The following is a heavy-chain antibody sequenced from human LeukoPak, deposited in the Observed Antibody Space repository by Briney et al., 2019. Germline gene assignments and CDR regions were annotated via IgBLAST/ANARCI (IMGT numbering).Heavy chain of an antibody. CDR3: ARDGLTYYYDSSGHDDAFDI. Sequence: PGGSLRLSCAASGFTFSSYSMNWVRQAPVKGLEWVSSISSSSSYIYYADSVKGRFTISRDNAKNSLYLQMNSLRAEDTAVYYCARDGLTYYYDSSGHDDAFDIWGQGTMVTVSS. V-gene: IGHV3-21*01. J-gene: IGHJ3*02. D-gene: IGHD3-22*01. CDR1: GFTFSSYS. CDR2: ISSSSSYI.